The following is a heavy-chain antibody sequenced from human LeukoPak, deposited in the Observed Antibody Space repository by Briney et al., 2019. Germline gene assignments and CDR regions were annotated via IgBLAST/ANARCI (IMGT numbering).Heavy chain of an antibody. Sequence: GGSLRLSCAASGFTFSTYAIHWVRRAPGKGLEWVAIISFDGNNKYYADSVRGRFTISRDNSKNTLYLQMNSLRGEDTAVYFCARGEYSSSWLSDYWGQGTLVTVSS. CDR2: ISFDGNNK. V-gene: IGHV3-30-3*01. CDR1: GFTFSTYA. CDR3: ARGEYSSSWLSDY. D-gene: IGHD6-13*01. J-gene: IGHJ4*02.